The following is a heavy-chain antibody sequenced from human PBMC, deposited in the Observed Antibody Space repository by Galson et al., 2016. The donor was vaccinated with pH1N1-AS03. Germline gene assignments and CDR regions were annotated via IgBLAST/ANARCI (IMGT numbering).Heavy chain of an antibody. CDR1: GFPFSGYS. CDR3: ARDGPPQGISVAGSFDF. Sequence: SLRLSCAASGFPFSGYSMNWVRQAPRKGLEWVSFISTSGSSIYYADSVKGRFTISRDNAKNLLYLQMNSLRDEDTAVYYCARDGPPQGISVAGSFDFWGQGTLVTVSS. J-gene: IGHJ4*02. V-gene: IGHV3-21*01. CDR2: ISTSGSSI. D-gene: IGHD6-19*01.